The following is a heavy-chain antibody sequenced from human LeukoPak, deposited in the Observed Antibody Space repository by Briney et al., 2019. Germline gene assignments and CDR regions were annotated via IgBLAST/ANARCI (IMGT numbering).Heavy chain of an antibody. V-gene: IGHV1-3*01. CDR1: GYTFTSYA. D-gene: IGHD2-2*01. CDR3: ARDRGECSSTSCAPNWFDP. CDR2: TNAGNGNT. Sequence: ASVKVSCKASGYTFTSYAMHWVRQAPGQRLEWMGWTNAGNGNTKYSQKFQGRVTITRDTSASTAYMELSSLRSEDTAVYYCARDRGECSSTSCAPNWFDPWGQGTLVTVSS. J-gene: IGHJ5*02.